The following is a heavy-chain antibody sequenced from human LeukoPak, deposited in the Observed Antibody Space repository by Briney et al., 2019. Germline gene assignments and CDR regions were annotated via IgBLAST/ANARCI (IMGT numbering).Heavy chain of an antibody. CDR2: ISSGSSYI. D-gene: IGHD1-20*01. V-gene: IGHV3-21*01. CDR1: GFTFSSYS. CDR3: ARGRYNWKGEGENWFDP. J-gene: IGHJ5*02. Sequence: GGSLRLSCAASGFTFSSYSMNWVRQAPGKGLEWVSSISSGSSYIYYADLVKGRLSISRDNAKNSLYLQMNSLRAEDTALYYCARGRYNWKGEGENWFDPWGQGTLVTVSS.